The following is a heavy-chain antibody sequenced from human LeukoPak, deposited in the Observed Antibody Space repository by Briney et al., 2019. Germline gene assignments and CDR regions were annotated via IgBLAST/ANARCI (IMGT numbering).Heavy chain of an antibody. D-gene: IGHD6-13*01. CDR1: GGSISGYY. CDR3: ARLARYSSSWYLGHHY. J-gene: IGHJ4*02. CDR2: IYHSGST. V-gene: IGHV4-59*08. Sequence: SETLSLTCTVSGGSISGYYWSWIRQPPGKGLEWIGYIYHSGSTNYNPSLKSRVTISIDTSKNQFSLKLSSVTAADTAVYYCARLARYSSSWYLGHHYWGQGTLVTVSS.